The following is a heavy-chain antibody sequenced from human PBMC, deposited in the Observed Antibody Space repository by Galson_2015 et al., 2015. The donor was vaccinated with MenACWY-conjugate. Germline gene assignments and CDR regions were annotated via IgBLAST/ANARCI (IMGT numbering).Heavy chain of an antibody. D-gene: IGHD2-15*01. CDR3: AREGGAAKEFDY. V-gene: IGHV3-11*01. Sequence: SLRLSCAASGFTFSDYDMSWIRQAPGKGLEWVSYISSGGSSINHAEFVKGRFTISRDNAKNSQYLQMSSLRAEDTAVYYCAREGGAAKEFDYWGQGTLVTVSS. J-gene: IGHJ4*02. CDR2: ISSGGSSI. CDR1: GFTFSDYD.